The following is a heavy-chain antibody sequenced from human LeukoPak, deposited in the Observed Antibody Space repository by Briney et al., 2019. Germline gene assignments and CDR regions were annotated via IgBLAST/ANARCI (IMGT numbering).Heavy chain of an antibody. J-gene: IGHJ3*02. CDR2: IYYSGST. CDR3: ARGSPLGDAFDI. CDR1: GVSISNYY. Sequence: PSETLSLTCTVSGVSISNYYWSWIRQPPGKGLEWIGYIYYSGSTNYNPSLKSRVTISVDTSKNQVSLKLNSVTAADTAVYYCARGSPLGDAFDIWGQGTMVTVSS. V-gene: IGHV4-59*01.